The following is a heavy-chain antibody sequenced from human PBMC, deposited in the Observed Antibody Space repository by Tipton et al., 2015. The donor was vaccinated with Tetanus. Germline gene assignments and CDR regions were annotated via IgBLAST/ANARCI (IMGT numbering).Heavy chain of an antibody. CDR1: GGSISSGGYY. CDR3: ARDQARGARGWNYFDY. D-gene: IGHD1-26*01. V-gene: IGHV4-31*03. CDR2: IYYSGST. Sequence: LVKPTQTLSLTCTVSGGSISSGGYYWSWIRQHPGKGLEWIGDIYYSGSTYYNPSLKSRVIISVDTSKNQFSLKLNSVTAADTAVYYCARDQARGARGWNYFDYWGQGTLVTVSS. J-gene: IGHJ4*02.